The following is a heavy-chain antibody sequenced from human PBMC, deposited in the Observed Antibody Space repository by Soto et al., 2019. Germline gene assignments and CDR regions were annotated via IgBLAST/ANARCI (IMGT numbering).Heavy chain of an antibody. CDR2: IIPIFGTA. Sequence: QVQLVQSGAEVKKPGSSVKVSCKASGGTFSSYAISWVRQAPGQGLEWMGGIIPIFGTANYAQKFQGRVTITTDESTSTAYMELSSLRSEDTAVYYCARKTHNDYGSGSYQGYYGMDVWGQGTTVTVSS. CDR3: ARKTHNDYGSGSYQGYYGMDV. CDR1: GGTFSSYA. D-gene: IGHD3-10*01. J-gene: IGHJ6*02. V-gene: IGHV1-69*05.